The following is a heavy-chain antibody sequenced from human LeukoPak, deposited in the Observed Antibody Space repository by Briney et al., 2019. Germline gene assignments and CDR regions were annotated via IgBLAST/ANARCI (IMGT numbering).Heavy chain of an antibody. Sequence: PGGAPRLSCAASRLTFTRYAMSWVCQAPGKGLEWVLAISVSGGDTYYADSVMGRFIISRDNSNNTLYMQMNSLRAEDTAIYYCAKVDVGYYFDYWGQGTLVTVSS. CDR2: ISVSGGDT. CDR1: RLTFTRYA. J-gene: IGHJ4*02. CDR3: AKVDVGYYFDY. V-gene: IGHV3-23*01. D-gene: IGHD1-26*01.